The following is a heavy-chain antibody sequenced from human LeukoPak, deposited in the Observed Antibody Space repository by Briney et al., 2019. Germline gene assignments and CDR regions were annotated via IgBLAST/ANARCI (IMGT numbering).Heavy chain of an antibody. V-gene: IGHV4-59*01. D-gene: IGHD1-26*01. CDR1: GGSINNYY. Sequence: PSETLSLTCTVSGGSINNYYWSWIRQPPGKGLEWIGYIYYSGSTNYNPSLKSRVTISVDTSKNQFSLKLSSVTAADTAVYYCARDRSGSYFTWFDPWGQGTLVTVSS. CDR3: ARDRSGSYFTWFDP. CDR2: IYYSGST. J-gene: IGHJ5*02.